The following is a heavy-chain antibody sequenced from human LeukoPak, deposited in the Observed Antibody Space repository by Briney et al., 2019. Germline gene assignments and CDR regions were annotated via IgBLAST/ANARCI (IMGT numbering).Heavy chain of an antibody. D-gene: IGHD2-8*01. J-gene: IGHJ6*02. CDR3: ARDRSLIIKDYYYYGMDV. Sequence: EASVKVSCKASGYTFTGYYMHWVRQAPGQGLEWMGRINPNSGGTNYAQKFQGRVTMTRDTSISTAYMELSRLRSDDTAVYYCARDRSLIIKDYYYYGMDVWGQGTTVTVSS. V-gene: IGHV1-2*06. CDR1: GYTFTGYY. CDR2: INPNSGGT.